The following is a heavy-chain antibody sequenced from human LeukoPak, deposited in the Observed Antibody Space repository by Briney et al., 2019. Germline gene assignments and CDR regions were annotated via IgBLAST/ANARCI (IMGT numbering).Heavy chain of an antibody. D-gene: IGHD1-1*01. V-gene: IGHV3-23*01. CDR1: GFTFSSYA. J-gene: IGHJ5*02. Sequence: GGSLRLSCVVSGFTFSSYAMTWVRQAPGKGLEWVSFISSNSGSTYYADSVKGRFTVSRDNSYKTLYLQMNSLRAEYTSVYYCAKPRVTGQWNLPFDPWRQGTLVTVSS. CDR3: AKPRVTGQWNLPFDP. CDR2: ISSNSGST.